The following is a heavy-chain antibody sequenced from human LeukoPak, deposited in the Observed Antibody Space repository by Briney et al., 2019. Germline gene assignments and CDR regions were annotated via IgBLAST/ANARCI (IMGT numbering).Heavy chain of an antibody. V-gene: IGHV5-51*01. CDR3: ARLGQYSSSWYYMDV. CDR1: GYSFTSYW. Sequence: GEALQISCKGSGYSFTSYWIGWVRPMPGKVLEWMGIIYPGDYDNRYSTSFQGQVTISADKSISTAYLQWSSLKASDTAMYYCARLGQYSSSWYYMDVWGKGTTVTVSS. J-gene: IGHJ6*03. CDR2: IYPGDYDN. D-gene: IGHD6-13*01.